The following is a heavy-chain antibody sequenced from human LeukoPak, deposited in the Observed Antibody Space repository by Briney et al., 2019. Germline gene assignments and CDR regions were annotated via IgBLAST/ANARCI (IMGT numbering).Heavy chain of an antibody. D-gene: IGHD4-17*01. CDR1: GYTFTTYS. V-gene: IGHV1-18*01. J-gene: IGHJ3*01. Sequence: ASVKVTCKASGYTFTTYSINWVRQAPGLGLEWMGWISGYNSNTNYTQKFQGRVTMTTDTSTSTAYMELRSLRSDDTAVYYCARPKHDYGDYRDAFDLWGQGTVVTVSS. CDR2: ISGYNSNT. CDR3: ARPKHDYGDYRDAFDL.